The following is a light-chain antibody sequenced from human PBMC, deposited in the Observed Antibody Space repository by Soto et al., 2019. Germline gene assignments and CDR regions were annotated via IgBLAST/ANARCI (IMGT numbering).Light chain of an antibody. V-gene: IGLV2-23*01. Sequence: QSALTQPASVSGSPGQSITISCTGTSSDVGSYNLVSWYQQHPGKAPKLMIYEGTKRPSGVSNRFSGSKPGNPASLTIYGLQAEDGADYFCCSYAGAGTYVFGTGTKVTVL. CDR2: EGT. CDR1: SSDVGSYNL. CDR3: CSYAGAGTYV. J-gene: IGLJ1*01.